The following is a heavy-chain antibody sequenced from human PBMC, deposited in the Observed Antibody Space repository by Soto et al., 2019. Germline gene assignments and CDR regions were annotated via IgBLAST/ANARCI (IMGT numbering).Heavy chain of an antibody. J-gene: IGHJ5*02. V-gene: IGHV4-34*01. CDR1: GGSFSGYY. D-gene: IGHD6-19*01. Sequence: SETLSLTCAVYGGSFSGYYWSWIRQPPGKGLEWIGEINHSGSTNYNPSLKSRVTISVDTSKNQFSLKLSSVTAADTAVYYCARVSGSYANWFDPWGQGTLVTVSS. CDR3: ARVSGSYANWFDP. CDR2: INHSGST.